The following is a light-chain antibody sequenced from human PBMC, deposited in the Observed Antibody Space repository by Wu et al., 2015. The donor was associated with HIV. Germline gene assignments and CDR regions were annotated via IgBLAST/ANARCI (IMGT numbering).Light chain of an antibody. CDR2: SAS. Sequence: EIVLTQSPATLSLSPGETATLSCRASQNIYSSLAWYQQRPGQAPRLLIYSASNRATDVSARFSGSGSGTDFTLTISSLEPEDFAIYYCQQRDDWPLTFGQGTRLDLK. V-gene: IGKV3-11*01. J-gene: IGKJ5*01. CDR1: QNIYSS. CDR3: QQRDDWPLT.